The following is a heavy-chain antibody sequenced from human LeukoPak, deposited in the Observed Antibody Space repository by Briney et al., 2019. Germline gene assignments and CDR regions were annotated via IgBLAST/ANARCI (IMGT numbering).Heavy chain of an antibody. Sequence: SETLSLTCTVSGGSISSSSYYWGWIRQPPGKGLEWIGSIHHSGTTYYNPSLKSQVTISVDTSKNQFSLKLSSVTAADTAVYYYARDGLVGDMRCYMDVWGKGTTVTVS. V-gene: IGHV4-39*07. D-gene: IGHD1-26*01. CDR2: IHHSGTT. CDR1: GGSISSSSYY. CDR3: ARDGLVGDMRCYMDV. J-gene: IGHJ6*03.